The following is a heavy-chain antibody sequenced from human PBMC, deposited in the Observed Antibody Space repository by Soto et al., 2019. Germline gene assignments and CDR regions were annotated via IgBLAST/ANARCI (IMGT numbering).Heavy chain of an antibody. D-gene: IGHD3-10*01. Sequence: GWSLRLSCASSVFTFISYAMRWVRQAPGKGLEWVSAISGSGGSTYYADSVKGRFTISRDNSKNTLYLQMNSLRAEDTAVYYCAKDRELLWFGEYRGTFDYWGQGTLVTVSS. V-gene: IGHV3-23*01. CDR3: AKDRELLWFGEYRGTFDY. CDR1: VFTFISYA. CDR2: ISGSGGST. J-gene: IGHJ4*02.